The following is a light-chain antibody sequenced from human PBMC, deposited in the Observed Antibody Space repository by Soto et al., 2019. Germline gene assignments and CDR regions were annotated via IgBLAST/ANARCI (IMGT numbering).Light chain of an antibody. J-gene: IGKJ3*01. Sequence: DIQMTQSPSSLSAFVGDSVTFTCRASQGISNYLAWYHQKPGKVPKLLVYAASTLHSQVPSRISGSGSGTEFTLTIRCLQPEDVGTYYCQHYHSPPFTFGPGTKLEIK. V-gene: IGKV1-27*01. CDR1: QGISNY. CDR3: QHYHSPPFT. CDR2: AAS.